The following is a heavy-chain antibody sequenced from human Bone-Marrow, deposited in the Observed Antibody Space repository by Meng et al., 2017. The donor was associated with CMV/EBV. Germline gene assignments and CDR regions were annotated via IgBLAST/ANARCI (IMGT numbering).Heavy chain of an antibody. Sequence: GESLKISCAASGFTFDDYTMHWVRQAPGKGLEWVSVIYSGGSTYYADSVKGRFTISRDNSKNTLYLQMNSLRAEDTAVYYCARTAISSTWAYYGMDVWGQGTTVTVSS. J-gene: IGHJ6*02. V-gene: IGHV3-53*01. D-gene: IGHD2-2*01. CDR2: IYSGGST. CDR1: GFTFDDYT. CDR3: ARTAISSTWAYYGMDV.